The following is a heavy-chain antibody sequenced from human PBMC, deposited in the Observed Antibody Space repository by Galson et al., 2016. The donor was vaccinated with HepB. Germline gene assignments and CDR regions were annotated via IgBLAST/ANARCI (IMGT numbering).Heavy chain of an antibody. CDR3: TRATVD. CDR2: ISGSGGSI. J-gene: IGHJ4*02. CDR1: GFTFSRYA. Sequence: SLRLSCAVSGFTFSRYAMNWVRRAPGTGLEWVSGISGSGGSIFYADSVKGRFTISRDNAKNTLFLQMNSLRAEDTAVYYCTRATVDWGQGTLVTVSS. D-gene: IGHD4-23*01. V-gene: IGHV3-23*01.